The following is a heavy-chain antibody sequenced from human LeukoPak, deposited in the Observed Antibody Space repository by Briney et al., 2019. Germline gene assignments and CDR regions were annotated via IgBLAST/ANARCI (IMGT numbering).Heavy chain of an antibody. J-gene: IGHJ4*02. D-gene: IGHD3-22*01. Sequence: PSETLSLTCAVYDGSFSGYYCSWIRQPPGKGLEWIGEINHSGSANYNPSLKSRVTILLDTSKNQFSLNLSSVTAADTAVYYCARRSDSGGYFEGDYWGQGTLVTVSS. V-gene: IGHV4-34*01. CDR2: INHSGSA. CDR1: DGSFSGYY. CDR3: ARRSDSGGYFEGDY.